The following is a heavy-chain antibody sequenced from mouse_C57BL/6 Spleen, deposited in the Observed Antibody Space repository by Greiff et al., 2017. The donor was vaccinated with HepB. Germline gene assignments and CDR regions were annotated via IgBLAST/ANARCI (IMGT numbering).Heavy chain of an antibody. CDR2: IYPGDGDT. V-gene: IGHV1-80*01. CDR3: ARGDYYSNYGAMDY. Sequence: VQLQQSGAELVKPGASVKISCKASGYAFSSYWMNWVKQRPGKGLEWIGQIYPGDGDTNYNGKFKGKATLTADKSSSTAYMQLSSLTSEDSAVDFCARGDYYSNYGAMDYWGQGTSVTVSS. D-gene: IGHD2-5*01. CDR1: GYAFSSYW. J-gene: IGHJ4*01.